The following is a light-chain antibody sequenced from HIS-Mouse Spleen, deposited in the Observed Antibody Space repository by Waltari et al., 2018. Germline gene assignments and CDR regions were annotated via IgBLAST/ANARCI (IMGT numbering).Light chain of an antibody. CDR3: CSYAGSYTYV. Sequence: QSALTQPRSVSGSPGQSVTISCTGTSSDVGGYNYVSWYQQHPGKAPKLMIYDVSKRPSGDPDRFSGSKSGHTASLTIAGLQAEDEADYYCCSYAGSYTYVFGTGTKVTVL. J-gene: IGLJ1*01. CDR2: DVS. V-gene: IGLV2-11*01. CDR1: SSDVGGYNY.